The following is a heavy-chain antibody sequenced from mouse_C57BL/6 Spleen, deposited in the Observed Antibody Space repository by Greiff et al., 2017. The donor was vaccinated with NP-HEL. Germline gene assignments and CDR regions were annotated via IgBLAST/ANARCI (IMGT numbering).Heavy chain of an antibody. Sequence: QVQLKESGAELMKPGASVKLSCKATGYTFTGYWIEWVKQRPGHGLGWIGEILPGSGSTNYNEKFKGKATFTADTSSNTAYMQLSSLTTEDSAIYYCARDPHYYGSSGHYFDYWGQGTTLTVSS. CDR3: ARDPHYYGSSGHYFDY. CDR1: GYTFTGYW. D-gene: IGHD1-1*01. CDR2: ILPGSGST. J-gene: IGHJ2*01. V-gene: IGHV1-9*01.